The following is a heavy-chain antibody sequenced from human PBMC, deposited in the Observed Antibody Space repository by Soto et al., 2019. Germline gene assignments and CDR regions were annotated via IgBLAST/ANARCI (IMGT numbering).Heavy chain of an antibody. J-gene: IGHJ4*02. CDR3: AKDLYGDFDY. Sequence: GGSLRLSCAASGFTFSSYAMSWVRQAPGKGLEWVSTISGSGGTTYYADSVKGRFTISRDNSKNTLYLQMSSLRAEDTAVYYCAKDLYGDFDYWGQGTLVTVSS. CDR1: GFTFSSYA. V-gene: IGHV3-23*01. CDR2: ISGSGGTT. D-gene: IGHD4-17*01.